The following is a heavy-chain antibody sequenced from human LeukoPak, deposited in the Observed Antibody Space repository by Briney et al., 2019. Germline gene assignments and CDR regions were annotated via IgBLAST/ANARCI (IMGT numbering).Heavy chain of an antibody. Sequence: ASVKVSCKASGYTFTSYAMNWVRQAPGQGLEWMGWISTYNGNTHYAQKFQGRVTMTTDTATSTAYMELRSLRSDDTAVYYCARAPGGSVYYFDYWGQGTLVTVSS. J-gene: IGHJ4*02. CDR3: ARAPGGSVYYFDY. CDR2: ISTYNGNT. V-gene: IGHV1-18*01. D-gene: IGHD3-16*01. CDR1: GYTFTSYA.